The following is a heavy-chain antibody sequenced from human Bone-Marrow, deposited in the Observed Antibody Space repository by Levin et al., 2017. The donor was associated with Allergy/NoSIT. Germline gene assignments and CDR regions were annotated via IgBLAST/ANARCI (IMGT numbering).Heavy chain of an antibody. CDR2: IIPIFGTA. D-gene: IGHD3-9*01. CDR1: GGTFSSYA. V-gene: IGHV1-69*13. Sequence: SVKVSCKASGGTFSSYAISWVRQAPGQGLEWMGGIIPIFGTANYAQKFQGRVTITADESTSTAYMELSSLRSEDTAVYYCARDRDDILTGYYTRWFDPWGQGTLVTVSS. J-gene: IGHJ5*02. CDR3: ARDRDDILTGYYTRWFDP.